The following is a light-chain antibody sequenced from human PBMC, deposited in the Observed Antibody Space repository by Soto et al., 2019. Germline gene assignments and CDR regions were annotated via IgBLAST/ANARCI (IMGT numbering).Light chain of an antibody. J-gene: IGKJ2*01. Sequence: EIVLTQSPGTLSLSPGERATLSCRASQSVSSYYLAWYQQKPGQAPRLLIYGASSRATGIPDRFSGSGSGTHFTLTITRLEPEDFAVYYCQQYGSSPRTFGQGTKLEIK. CDR1: QSVSSYY. CDR2: GAS. CDR3: QQYGSSPRT. V-gene: IGKV3-20*01.